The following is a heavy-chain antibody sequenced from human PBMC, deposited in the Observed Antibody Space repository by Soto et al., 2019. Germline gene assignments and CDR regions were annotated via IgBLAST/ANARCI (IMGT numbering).Heavy chain of an antibody. J-gene: IGHJ5*02. V-gene: IGHV4-39*01. CDR3: ARHGERTIRSLNSFDP. Sequence: QLQLQESGPGLVKPSETLSLTCTVSGGSISSSSYFWGWIRQPPGKGLEWIGSMYYSGTTYYNPSLQRRATISVATSQTQSSLNLSSVTAAVTAVYYCARHGERTIRSLNSFDPWGQGTLVTVSS. CDR2: MYYSGTT. D-gene: IGHD2-21*01. CDR1: GGSISSSSYF.